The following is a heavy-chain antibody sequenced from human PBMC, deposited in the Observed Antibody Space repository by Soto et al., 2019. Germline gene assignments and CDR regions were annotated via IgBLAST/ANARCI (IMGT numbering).Heavy chain of an antibody. Sequence: EVQLVESGGGLVQPGGSLRLSCAASGFTVSSNYMSWVRQAPGKGLEWVSVIYSGGSTYYADSVKGRFTISRHNSKNTLYLQMNSLIAEDTAVYYGARDPYYDSSGYLASHGMDVWGQGTTVTVSS. CDR1: GFTVSSNY. CDR3: ARDPYYDSSGYLASHGMDV. V-gene: IGHV3-53*04. D-gene: IGHD3-22*01. CDR2: IYSGGST. J-gene: IGHJ6*02.